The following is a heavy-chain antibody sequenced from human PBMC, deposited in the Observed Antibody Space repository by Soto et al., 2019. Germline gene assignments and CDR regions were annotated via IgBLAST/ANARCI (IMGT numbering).Heavy chain of an antibody. CDR2: INHSGST. CDR3: ARGLMGLELRNYYYYGMDV. CDR1: GGSFSGDY. J-gene: IGHJ6*02. V-gene: IGHV4-34*01. Sequence: SETLSLTFAVYGGSFSGDYWSWIRPPPGKGLEWIGEINHSGSTNYNPSLKSRVTISVDTSKNQFSLKLSSVTAADTAVYYCARGLMGLELRNYYYYGMDVWGQGTTVT. D-gene: IGHD1-7*01.